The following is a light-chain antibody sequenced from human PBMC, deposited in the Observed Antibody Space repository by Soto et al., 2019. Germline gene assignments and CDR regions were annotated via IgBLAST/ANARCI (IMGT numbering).Light chain of an antibody. CDR1: QSVTSNY. CDR2: GIS. V-gene: IGKV3-20*01. CDR3: PQYGSSYA. Sequence: EIVLTQSPDTLALSPGERATLSCRASQSVTSNYLAWYQQKPGQAPGLLIFGISSRPTGIPDRFSGSGSGTDFTLTIARLEPEDFAVYSCPQYGSSYAFGQGTKLEIK. J-gene: IGKJ2*01.